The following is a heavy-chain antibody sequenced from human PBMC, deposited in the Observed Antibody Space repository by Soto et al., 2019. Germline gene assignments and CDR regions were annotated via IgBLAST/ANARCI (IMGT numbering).Heavy chain of an antibody. D-gene: IGHD3-10*01. J-gene: IGHJ4*02. Sequence: PSDTLSLTCTVSGGSISSSSYYWGWIRQPPGKGLEWIGSIYYSGSTYYNPSLKSRVTISVDTSKNQFSLKLSSVTAADTAVYYCARLLLWFGELSLFALFDYWGQGTLVTVSS. CDR1: GGSISSSSYY. CDR3: ARLLLWFGELSLFALFDY. V-gene: IGHV4-39*01. CDR2: IYYSGST.